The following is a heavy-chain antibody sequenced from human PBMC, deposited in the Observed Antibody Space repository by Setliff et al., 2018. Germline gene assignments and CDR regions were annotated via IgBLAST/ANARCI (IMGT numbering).Heavy chain of an antibody. CDR2: LNNDGTTI. D-gene: IGHD6-25*01. V-gene: IGHV3-48*04. Sequence: SCAASGFTFSTYGLNWVRQAPGKGLEWISYLNNDGTTIYYADSVRGRFTISRDNAGDSLYLQMNSLRAEDTAVYYCVRDTTSGWMLTNWGQGTLVTVSS. J-gene: IGHJ4*02. CDR1: GFTFSTYG. CDR3: VRDTTSGWMLTN.